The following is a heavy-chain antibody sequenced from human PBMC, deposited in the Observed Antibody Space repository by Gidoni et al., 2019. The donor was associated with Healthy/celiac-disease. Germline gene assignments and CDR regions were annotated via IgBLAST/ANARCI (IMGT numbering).Heavy chain of an antibody. Sequence: QVQLQQWGAGLLKPSETLSLTCAVYGGSFSGYYWSCIRQPPGKGLEWIEINHSGSTNYNPSLKSRVTIPVDTSKNQFSLKLSSVTAADTAVYYCARGVDYGGNSDAFDIWGQGTMVTVSS. CDR2: INHSGST. CDR3: ARGVDYGGNSDAFDI. CDR1: GGSFSGYY. D-gene: IGHD4-17*01. V-gene: IGHV4-34*01. J-gene: IGHJ3*02.